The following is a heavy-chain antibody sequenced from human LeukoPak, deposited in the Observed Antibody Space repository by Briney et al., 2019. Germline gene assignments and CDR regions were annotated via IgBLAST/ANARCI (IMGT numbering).Heavy chain of an antibody. J-gene: IGHJ4*02. CDR2: ISSSSSYR. CDR1: GFTFSSYS. V-gene: IGHV3-21*01. Sequence: GGSLRLSCAASGFTFSSYSMNWVRQAPGKGLEWVSSISSSSSYRYYADSVKGRFTISKDNAKNSLYLQMNSLSAEDTGVYYCAGVSPLDYWGQGTLVTVSS. CDR3: AGVSPLDY.